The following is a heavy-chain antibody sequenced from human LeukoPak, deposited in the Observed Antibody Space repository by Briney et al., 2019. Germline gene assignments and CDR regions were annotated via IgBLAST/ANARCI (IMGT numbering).Heavy chain of an antibody. Sequence: ASVKVSCKASGYTFTGYYMHWVRQAPGQGLEWMGWIHPNSGGTNYAQKFQGWVTMTRDTSISTAYMELGRLRSDDTAVYYCARGMELLGIYYFDYWGQGTLVTVSS. V-gene: IGHV1-2*04. D-gene: IGHD1-26*01. CDR3: ARGMELLGIYYFDY. CDR2: IHPNSGGT. CDR1: GYTFTGYY. J-gene: IGHJ4*02.